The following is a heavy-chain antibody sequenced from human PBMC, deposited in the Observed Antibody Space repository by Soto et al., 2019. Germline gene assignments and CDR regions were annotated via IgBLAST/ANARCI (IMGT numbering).Heavy chain of an antibody. CDR2: ISAGSEGA. Sequence: EVQLLESGGGLVQPGGALRLSCAASGFTFSSHAMSWVRQAPGKGLEWISSISAGSEGAYYADSVRGRFTISRDNSNNSLFLQMTGLRAEDTAVYYCASDLWWDLRWGQGTLVTVSS. J-gene: IGHJ4*02. V-gene: IGHV3-23*01. CDR1: GFTFSSHA. CDR3: ASDLWWDLR. D-gene: IGHD2-21*01.